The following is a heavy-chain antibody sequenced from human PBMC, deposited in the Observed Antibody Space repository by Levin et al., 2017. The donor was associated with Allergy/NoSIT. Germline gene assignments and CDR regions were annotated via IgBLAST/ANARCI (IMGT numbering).Heavy chain of an antibody. CDR3: ARTIQRTGPAKDVFDI. D-gene: IGHD1-1*01. CDR2: ISSGGSYI. Sequence: KPGGSLRLSCAASGFTFSSHSMNWVRQAPGKGLEWVSSISSGGSYIFYADSMKGRFTISRDNAKNSLYLQMNSLRAEDTAVYYCARTIQRTGPAKDVFDIWGQGTMVTVSS. CDR1: GFTFSSHS. V-gene: IGHV3-21*01. J-gene: IGHJ3*02.